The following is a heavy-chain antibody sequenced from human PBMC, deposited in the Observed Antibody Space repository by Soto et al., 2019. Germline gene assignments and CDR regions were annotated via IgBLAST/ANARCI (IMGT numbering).Heavy chain of an antibody. CDR2: ISGSGGST. CDR3: AKGYSSGWYRPGAFDI. J-gene: IGHJ3*02. Sequence: EVQLLESGGGLVQPGGSLRLSCAASGFTFSSYAMSWVRQAPGKGLEWVSAISGSGGSTYYADSVKGRFTIARDNSKNTLYLQMNSLRAEDTAVYYCAKGYSSGWYRPGAFDIWGQGTMVTVSS. CDR1: GFTFSSYA. D-gene: IGHD6-19*01. V-gene: IGHV3-23*01.